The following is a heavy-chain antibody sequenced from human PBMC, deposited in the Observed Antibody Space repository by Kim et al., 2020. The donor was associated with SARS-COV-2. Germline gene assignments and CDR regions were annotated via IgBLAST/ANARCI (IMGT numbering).Heavy chain of an antibody. J-gene: IGHJ4*02. D-gene: IGHD3-22*01. V-gene: IGHV3-7*01. CDR3: ARDGYYYDTGVFDY. Sequence: VDSVKGRFTISRDNAKNSLYLQMNSLRAEDTAVYYCARDGYYYDTGVFDYWGQGTLVTVSS.